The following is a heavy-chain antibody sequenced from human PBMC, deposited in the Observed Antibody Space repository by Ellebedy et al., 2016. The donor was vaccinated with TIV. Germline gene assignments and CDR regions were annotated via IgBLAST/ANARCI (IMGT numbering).Heavy chain of an antibody. CDR3: ARGGTTVVTPLGY. V-gene: IGHV1-69*13. J-gene: IGHJ4*02. CDR2: IIPIFGTA. CDR1: GGTFSSYA. Sequence: SVKVSXKASGGTFSSYAISWVRQAPGQGLEWMGGIIPIFGTANYAQKFQGRVTITADESTSTAYMELSSLRSEDTAVYYCARGGTTVVTPLGYWGQGTLVTVSS. D-gene: IGHD4-23*01.